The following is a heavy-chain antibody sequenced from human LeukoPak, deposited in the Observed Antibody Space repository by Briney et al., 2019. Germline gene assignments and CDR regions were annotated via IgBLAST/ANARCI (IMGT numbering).Heavy chain of an antibody. CDR2: FDPEDGET. Sequence: GASVKVSCKASGYTFTSYGISWVRQAPGKGLEWMGGFDPEDGETIYAQKFQGRVTMTEDTSTDTAYMELSSLRSEDTAVYYCARDRAGPSTFDIWGQGTMVTVSS. V-gene: IGHV1-24*01. CDR1: GYTFTSYG. CDR3: ARDRAGPSTFDI. J-gene: IGHJ3*02. D-gene: IGHD6-13*01.